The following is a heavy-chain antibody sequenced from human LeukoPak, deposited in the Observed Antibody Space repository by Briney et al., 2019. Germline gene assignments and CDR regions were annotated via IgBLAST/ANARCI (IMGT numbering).Heavy chain of an antibody. CDR2: IYYSGST. CDR1: GYSISSGYY. CDR3: ARGGYYGSGSYYNFDY. J-gene: IGHJ4*02. D-gene: IGHD3-10*01. Sequence: PSETLSLTCTVSGYSISSGYYWGWIRQPPGKGLEWIGYIYYSGSTNYNPSLKSRVTISVDTSKNQFSLKLSSVTAADTAVYYCARGGYYGSGSYYNFDYWGQGTLVTVSS. V-gene: IGHV4-59*01.